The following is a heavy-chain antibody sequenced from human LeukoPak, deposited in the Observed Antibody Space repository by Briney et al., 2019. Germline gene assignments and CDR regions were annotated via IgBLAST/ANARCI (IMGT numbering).Heavy chain of an antibody. J-gene: IGHJ2*01. CDR1: GFTFDDYG. Sequence: GGSLRLSCAASGFTFDDYGMSWVRQAPGKGLEWVSGINWNGGSTGYADSVKGRFTISRDNAKNSLYLQMNSLRAEDTALYHCARDVRGYSYGYWYFDLWGRGTLVTVSS. D-gene: IGHD5-18*01. CDR2: INWNGGST. CDR3: ARDVRGYSYGYWYFDL. V-gene: IGHV3-20*01.